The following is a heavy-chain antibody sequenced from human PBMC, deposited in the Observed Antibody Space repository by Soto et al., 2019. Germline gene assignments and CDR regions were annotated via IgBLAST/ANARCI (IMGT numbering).Heavy chain of an antibody. CDR1: GFTFSNAW. CDR3: SRVREIKTYGMDV. Sequence: GGSLRLSCAASGFTFSNAWMNWVRQAPGKGLEWVGRIKSKTDGGTTDYAAPVKGRFTISRDDSKNTLYLQMNSLKTEDTAVYYCSRVREIKTYGMDVWGQGTTVTVSS. V-gene: IGHV3-15*07. J-gene: IGHJ6*02. CDR2: IKSKTDGGTT. D-gene: IGHD3-10*01.